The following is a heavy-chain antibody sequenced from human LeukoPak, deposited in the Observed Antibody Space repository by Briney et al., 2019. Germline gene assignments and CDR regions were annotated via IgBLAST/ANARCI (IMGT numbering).Heavy chain of an antibody. CDR2: ISPTGGAT. CDR3: AKDRTSVAGFNWFDS. CDR1: GFTFSTYA. V-gene: IGHV3-23*01. J-gene: IGHJ5*01. Sequence: PGGSLRLSCGASGFTFSTYAMTWVRQAPGKGLEWVSGISPTGGATYYADSVKGRLVVSRDNSKNTLYLQVNNLRADDTAVYYCAKDRTSVAGFNWFDSWGQGTRVSVSS. D-gene: IGHD6-19*01.